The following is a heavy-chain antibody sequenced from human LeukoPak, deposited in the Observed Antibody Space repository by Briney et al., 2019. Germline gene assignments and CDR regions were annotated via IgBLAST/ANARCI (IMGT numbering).Heavy chain of an antibody. CDR3: ARVAHSYGYGDFDY. CDR1: GGSFSGYY. D-gene: IGHD5-18*01. Sequence: SETLSLTCAVYGGSFSGYYWSWIRQPPGKGLEWIGEINHSGSTNYNPSLKSRVTISVDTSKNQFSLKLSSVTAADTAVYYCARVAHSYGYGDFDYWGQGTLVTVPS. J-gene: IGHJ4*02. V-gene: IGHV4-34*01. CDR2: INHSGST.